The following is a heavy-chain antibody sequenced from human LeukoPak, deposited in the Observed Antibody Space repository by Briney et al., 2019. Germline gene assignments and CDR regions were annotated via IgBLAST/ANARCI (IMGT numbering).Heavy chain of an antibody. CDR1: GGSISSGGYY. CDR2: IYYSGST. D-gene: IGHD2-21*01. J-gene: IGHJ4*02. Sequence: SQTLSLTCAVSGGSISSGGYYWSWIRQPPGKGLEWIGYIYYSGSTNYNPSLKSRVTISVDTSKNQFSLKLSSVTAADTAVYYCARGGVRRGFDYWGQGTLVTVSS. V-gene: IGHV4-61*08. CDR3: ARGGVRRGFDY.